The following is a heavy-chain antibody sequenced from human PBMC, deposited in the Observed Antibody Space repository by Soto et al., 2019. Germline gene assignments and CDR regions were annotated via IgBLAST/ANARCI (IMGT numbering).Heavy chain of an antibody. CDR1: GFTFSSYG. Sequence: QVQLVESGGGVVQPGRSLRLSCAASGFTFSSYGMHWVRQAPGKGLEWVAVISYDGSNKYYADSVKGRFTISRDNSKNPXDXXMKNVRAGGRAGYFWGKPPPLIYCSGGSCRDAFDIWGQGTMVTVSS. CDR3: GKPPPLIYCSGGSCRDAFDI. V-gene: IGHV3-30*18. CDR2: ISYDGSNK. J-gene: IGHJ3*02. D-gene: IGHD2-15*01.